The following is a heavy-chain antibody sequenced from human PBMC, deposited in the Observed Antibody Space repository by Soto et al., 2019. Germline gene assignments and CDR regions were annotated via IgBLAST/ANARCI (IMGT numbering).Heavy chain of an antibody. Sequence: QVQLVQSGAEVKKPGASVKVSCKASGYTFTSYDINWVRQATGQGLEWMGWKNPNRGNTGYAQKFASSDTKTRKNAVSTAYIELSSLSSEDTAVYYCAREGTGTTSMDDWGQGTTVTVFS. V-gene: IGHV1-8*01. CDR2: KNPNRGNT. J-gene: IGHJ6*02. CDR3: AREGTGTTSMDD. CDR1: GYTFTSYD. D-gene: IGHD1-1*01.